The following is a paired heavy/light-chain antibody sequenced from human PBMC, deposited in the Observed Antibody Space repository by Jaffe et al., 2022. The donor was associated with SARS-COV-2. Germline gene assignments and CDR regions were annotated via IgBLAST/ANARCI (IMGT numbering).Light chain of an antibody. CDR2: SDS. CDR3: QVWDRGSDHPVV. V-gene: IGLV3-21*04. J-gene: IGLJ2*01. Sequence: SYVLTQPPSVSVAPGKTARITCGGNKIGSYSVHWYQQKPGQAPVVVICSDSDRPSGIPERFSGSNSGNTATLTISRVEAGDEADYYCQVWDRGSDHPVVFGGGTKLTVV. CDR1: KIGSYS.
Heavy chain of an antibody. CDR2: AHDTRDT. CDR3: ASLIFDGKSHHFDF. J-gene: IGHJ4*02. V-gene: IGHV4-59*11. Sequence: QVQLRESGPGLVKPSETLSLTCTVSGVSISGHYWTWLRQPPGERLEWIGYAHDTRDTIYNPSLKSRVTVSLDTSKNQFSLSLTSVTAADTAVYYCASLIFDGKSHHFDFWGQGILVTVSS. D-gene: IGHD2-15*01. CDR1: GVSISGHY.